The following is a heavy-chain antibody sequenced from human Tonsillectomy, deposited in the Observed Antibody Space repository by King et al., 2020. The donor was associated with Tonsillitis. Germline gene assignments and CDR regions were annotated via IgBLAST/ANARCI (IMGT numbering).Heavy chain of an antibody. CDR3: AREERVWKTTFFDY. CDR2: ISYDGSNR. J-gene: IGHJ4*02. Sequence: VQLVESGGGVGQPGRSLRLSCAASGITFNNYGMHWVRQAPGKGLEWVAVISYDGSNRYYADSVKGRFTISRDNSKNTLYLQMNSLRAEDTAVYYCAREERVWKTTFFDYWGQGTLVSVSS. CDR1: GITFNNYG. D-gene: IGHD1-1*01. V-gene: IGHV3-30*03.